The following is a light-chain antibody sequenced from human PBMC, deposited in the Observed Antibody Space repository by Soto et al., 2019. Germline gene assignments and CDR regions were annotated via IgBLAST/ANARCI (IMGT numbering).Light chain of an antibody. V-gene: IGKV1-12*01. Sequence: DVQMTQSPSSVSASVGDRVTITCRASQDISRWLAWYQQKPGKAPKLLIYVASTLESGVPSRFSGSGSGTEFSLTISSLQPEDFATYYCQQASRFPRTFGQGTKVEI. CDR1: QDISRW. CDR3: QQASRFPRT. J-gene: IGKJ1*01. CDR2: VAS.